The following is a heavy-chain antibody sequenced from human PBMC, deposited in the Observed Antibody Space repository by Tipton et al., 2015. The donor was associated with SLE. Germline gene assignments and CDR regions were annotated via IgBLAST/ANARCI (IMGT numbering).Heavy chain of an antibody. V-gene: IGHV4-39*02. CDR2: INYSGNT. D-gene: IGHD3-3*01. J-gene: IGHJ3*02. CDR1: GDSISSYSYY. Sequence: TLSLTCTVSGDSISSYSYYWGWIRQPPGKGLEWIGSINYSGNTDSNPSLKSRVSMYIDKNHFSLKLSSVTAAGTAVYYCARLGKVYYDFWSGYPRPSDAFDIWGQGTMVTVSS. CDR3: ARLGKVYYDFWSGYPRPSDAFDI.